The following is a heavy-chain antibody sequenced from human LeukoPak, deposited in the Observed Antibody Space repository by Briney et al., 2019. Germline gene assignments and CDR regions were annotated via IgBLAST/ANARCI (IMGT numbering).Heavy chain of an antibody. CDR2: IHTNGNT. CDR1: GLTFSSNY. D-gene: IGHD6-13*01. CDR3: ASSRTAASSNWFDP. J-gene: IGHJ5*02. Sequence: GGSLRLSCAASGLTFSSNYMTWVRQAPGKGLEWVSIIHTNGNTYYADSVEGRFTISRDNSKNTLYLQMNSLRTEDTAVYYCASSRTAASSNWFDPWGQGTLVTVSS. V-gene: IGHV3-53*01.